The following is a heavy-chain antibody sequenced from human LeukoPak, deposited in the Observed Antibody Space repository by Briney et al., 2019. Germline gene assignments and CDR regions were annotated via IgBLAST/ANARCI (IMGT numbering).Heavy chain of an antibody. CDR1: GGSFSGYY. CDR2: INHSGST. J-gene: IGHJ4*02. D-gene: IGHD4-11*01. Sequence: SETLSLTCVVYGGSFSGYYWSWIRQPPGKGLEWIGEINHSGSTNYNPSLKSRVTISVDTSKNQFSLKLSSVTAADTAVYYCASTLQPPDYWGQGTLVTVSS. CDR3: ASTLQPPDY. V-gene: IGHV4-34*01.